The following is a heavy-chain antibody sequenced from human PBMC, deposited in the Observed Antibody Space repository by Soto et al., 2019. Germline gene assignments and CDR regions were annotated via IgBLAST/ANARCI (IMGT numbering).Heavy chain of an antibody. D-gene: IGHD3-22*01. CDR3: ARQIYDSDTGPNFQYYFDS. J-gene: IGHJ4*02. CDR2: IDPSDSQT. Sequence: PGECLKSSGKGSGYSFAGYWITWVRQKPWKGREWMGRIDPSDSQTYYSPSFRGHVTISATKSITTVFLQWSSLRASDTAMYYCARQIYDSDTGPNFQYYFDSWGQGTPVTVSS. V-gene: IGHV5-10-1*01. CDR1: GYSFAGYW.